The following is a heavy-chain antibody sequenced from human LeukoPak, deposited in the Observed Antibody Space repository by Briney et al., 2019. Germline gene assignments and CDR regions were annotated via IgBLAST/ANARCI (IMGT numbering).Heavy chain of an antibody. CDR1: GGSISSYY. D-gene: IGHD2-2*01. J-gene: IGHJ4*02. Sequence: SETLSLTCTVSGGSISSYYWSWIRQPPGKGLEWIGYIYYSGSTNYNPSLKSRVTISVDASKNQFSLKLSSVTAADTAVYYCARDCSSTSCLDYWGQGTLVTVSS. V-gene: IGHV4-59*01. CDR2: IYYSGST. CDR3: ARDCSSTSCLDY.